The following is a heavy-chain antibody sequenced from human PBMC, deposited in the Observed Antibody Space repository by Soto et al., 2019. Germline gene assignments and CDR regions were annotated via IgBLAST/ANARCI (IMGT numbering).Heavy chain of an antibody. CDR2: INLNDGGT. V-gene: IGHV1-2*02. D-gene: IGHD2-2*01. CDR1: EYSFGDYY. CDR3: VRDAPSHQSIFDL. Sequence: GASVKVSCKTSEYSFGDYYLHWVRQAPEQGLEWVGWINLNDGGTNSPRKFQGRVTMTRDKSITTVYMELSRLRSDDTAVYFCVRDAPSHQSIFDLWGPGTLVTVSS. J-gene: IGHJ4*02.